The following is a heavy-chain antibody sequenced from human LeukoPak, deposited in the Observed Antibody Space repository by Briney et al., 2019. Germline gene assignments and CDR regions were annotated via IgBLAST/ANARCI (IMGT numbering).Heavy chain of an antibody. CDR3: AKGEH. J-gene: IGHJ4*02. V-gene: IGHV3-74*01. CDR2: INPDGSTT. CDR1: GFTFSRYW. Sequence: GGSLRLSCAASGFTFSRYWIHWVRQAPGKGLEWVSRINPDGSTTTYADSVKGRFTISRDNAKNTVYLQMNSLRAEDTAVYYCAKGEHWGQGTLVTVSS.